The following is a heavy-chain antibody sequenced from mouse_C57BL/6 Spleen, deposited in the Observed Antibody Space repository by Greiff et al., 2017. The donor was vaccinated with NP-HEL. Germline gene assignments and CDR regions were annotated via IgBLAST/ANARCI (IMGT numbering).Heavy chain of an antibody. CDR1: GYTFTDYY. J-gene: IGHJ1*03. CDR2: INPNNGGT. Sequence: EVQLQQSGPELVKPGASVKISCKASGYTFTDYYMNWVKQSHGKSLEWIGDINPNNGGTSYNQKFKGKATLTVDKSSSTAYMELRSLTSEDSAVYYCARRGDYYGSSHWYFDVWGTGTTVTVSS. CDR3: ARRGDYYGSSHWYFDV. D-gene: IGHD1-1*01. V-gene: IGHV1-26*01.